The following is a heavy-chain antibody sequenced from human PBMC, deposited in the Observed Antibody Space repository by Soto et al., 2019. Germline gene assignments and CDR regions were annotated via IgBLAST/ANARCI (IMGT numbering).Heavy chain of an antibody. Sequence: QVQLVQSGAEVKKPGSSVKVSCKASGGTFSSYAISWVRQAPGQGLEWVGGIIPIFGTANYAQKFQGRVTITADESTGTAYMELSSLRSEDTSVYYCARGGDYGDYRYYFDYWGQGTLVTVSS. CDR2: IIPIFGTA. D-gene: IGHD4-17*01. CDR3: ARGGDYGDYRYYFDY. J-gene: IGHJ4*02. V-gene: IGHV1-69*01. CDR1: GGTFSSYA.